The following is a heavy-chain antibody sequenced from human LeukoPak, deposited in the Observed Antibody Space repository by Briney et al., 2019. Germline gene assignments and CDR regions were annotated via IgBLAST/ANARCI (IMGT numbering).Heavy chain of an antibody. J-gene: IGHJ5*02. V-gene: IGHV1-18*01. CDR3: ARDRLRYCSGGSCYSDWFDP. Sequence: ASVKVSCKASGGTFSSYAISWVRQAPGQGLEWMGWISAYNGNTNYAQKLQGRVTMTTDTSTSTAYMELRSLRSDDTAVYYCARDRLRYCSGGSCYSDWFDPWGQGTLVTVSS. D-gene: IGHD2-15*01. CDR1: GGTFSSYA. CDR2: ISAYNGNT.